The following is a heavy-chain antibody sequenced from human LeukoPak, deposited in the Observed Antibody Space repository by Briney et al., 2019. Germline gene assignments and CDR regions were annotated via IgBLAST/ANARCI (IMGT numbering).Heavy chain of an antibody. CDR3: SKGRYTYGFHAFDI. CDR2: ISGSGGRT. J-gene: IGHJ3*02. V-gene: IGHV3-23*01. D-gene: IGHD5-18*01. CDR1: GFTLSSYG. Sequence: GGTLRLSCAASGFTLSSYGMSWVRQAPGKGLEWVSGISGSGGRTHYADSVKGRFTISRDNSKNTLYLQMNSLRAEDTAIYYCSKGRYTYGFHAFDIWGQGTMVTVSS.